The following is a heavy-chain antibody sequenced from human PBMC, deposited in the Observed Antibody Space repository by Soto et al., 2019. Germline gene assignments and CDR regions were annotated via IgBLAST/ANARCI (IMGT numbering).Heavy chain of an antibody. V-gene: IGHV1-3*01. J-gene: IGHJ5*01. CDR1: GYIVNRYV. CDR2: IDAGNGKT. CDR3: ARGRGWYDY. Sequence: QVQLVQSGAEVKKPGASVKCSCKASGYIVNRYVMHWVRQAPGQRPAWMGWIDAGNGKTKYSEKFHGRVTITRDTSASTAYMELATLVSEYTAVYYGARGRGWYDYWGHGTQVIVSS.